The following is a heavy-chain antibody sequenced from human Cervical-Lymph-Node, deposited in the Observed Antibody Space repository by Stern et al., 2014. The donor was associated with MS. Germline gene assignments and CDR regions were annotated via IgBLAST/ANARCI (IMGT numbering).Heavy chain of an antibody. CDR2: IWYDGSNK. Sequence: QVQLVQSGGGVVQPGRSLRLSCAASGFTFSSYGMHWVRQAPGKGLAWVAVIWYDGSNKYYADSVKGRFTISRDNSKNTLYLQMNSLRAEDTAVYYCARGSLMITFGGVISRYGMDVWGQGTTVTVSS. V-gene: IGHV3-33*01. CDR1: GFTFSSYG. J-gene: IGHJ6*02. CDR3: ARGSLMITFGGVISRYGMDV. D-gene: IGHD3-16*02.